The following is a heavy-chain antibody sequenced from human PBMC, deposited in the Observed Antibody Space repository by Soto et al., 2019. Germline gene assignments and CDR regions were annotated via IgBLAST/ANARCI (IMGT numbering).Heavy chain of an antibody. Sequence: QVQVVESGGGVVQPGRSLRLSCAASGFTLSGYGMHWVRQAPGKGLEWVAVISSDGRNQYYADSLKGRFTVSRDNSKCTLYLQMDSLGVEDSAVYYCAKGGSSSARYFDYWGQGTLVTVSS. CDR2: ISSDGRNQ. V-gene: IGHV3-30*18. CDR1: GFTLSGYG. J-gene: IGHJ4*02. D-gene: IGHD6-6*01. CDR3: AKGGSSSARYFDY.